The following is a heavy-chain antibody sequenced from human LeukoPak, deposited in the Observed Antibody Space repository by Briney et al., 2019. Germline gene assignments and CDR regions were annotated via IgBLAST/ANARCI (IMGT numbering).Heavy chain of an antibody. Sequence: KSSETLSLTCTVSGGSISSYYWSWIRQPPGKGLEWIGHIYYSGSTNYNPSLKSRVTISVDTSKNQFSLKLSSVTAADTAVYYCARDSAPYYMDVWGKGTTVTVSS. CDR1: GGSISSYY. CDR3: ARDSAPYYMDV. V-gene: IGHV4-59*01. J-gene: IGHJ6*03. CDR2: IYYSGST.